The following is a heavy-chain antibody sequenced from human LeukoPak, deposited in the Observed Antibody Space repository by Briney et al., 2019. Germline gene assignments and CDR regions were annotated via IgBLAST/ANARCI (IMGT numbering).Heavy chain of an antibody. V-gene: IGHV3-7*02. Sequence: QPGGSLRLSCAVSGFTFSNYWMSWVRQAPGKGLEWVANINQDGSATYYVVSVKGRFTISRDTAKNTLYLQMNSLRAEDTAVYYCARGHHYYDSSAYYYWGQGTLVTVSS. CDR3: ARGHHYYDSSAYYY. D-gene: IGHD3-22*01. CDR1: GFTFSNYW. CDR2: INQDGSAT. J-gene: IGHJ4*02.